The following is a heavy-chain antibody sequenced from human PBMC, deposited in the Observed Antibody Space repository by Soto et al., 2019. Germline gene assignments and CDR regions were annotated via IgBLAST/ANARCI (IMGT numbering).Heavy chain of an antibody. D-gene: IGHD2-21*02. CDR1: GFTFSSFN. Sequence: PGGSLRLSCAVSGFTFSSFNMNWVRQAPGKGLEWVAHIKEDGTRKHYGDSVKGRFTISRDNPKNSLYLQMDSLRAEDTAVYYCARSYCSGDCYLGSSYWGQGTLVTVSS. J-gene: IGHJ4*02. V-gene: IGHV3-7*01. CDR3: ARSYCSGDCYLGSSY. CDR2: IKEDGTRK.